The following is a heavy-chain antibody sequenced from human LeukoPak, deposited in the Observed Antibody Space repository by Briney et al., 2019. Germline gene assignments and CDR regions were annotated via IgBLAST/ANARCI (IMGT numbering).Heavy chain of an antibody. CDR3: ASEFLVRGDNWFDP. CDR1: GGSISSGGYY. Sequence: SETLSLTCTVSGGSISSGGYYWSWIRQHPGKGLEWIGYIYYSGSTYYNPSLKSRVTISVHTSKNQFSLKLSSVTAADTAVYYCASEFLVRGDNWFDPWGQGTLVTVSS. J-gene: IGHJ5*02. D-gene: IGHD3-10*01. V-gene: IGHV4-31*03. CDR2: IYYSGST.